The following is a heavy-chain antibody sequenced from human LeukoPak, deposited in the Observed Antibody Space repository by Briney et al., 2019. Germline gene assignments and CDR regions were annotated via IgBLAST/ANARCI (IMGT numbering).Heavy chain of an antibody. CDR2: INPNSGGT. J-gene: IGHJ6*02. CDR1: GYTFTIYY. V-gene: IGHV1-2*02. D-gene: IGHD3-22*01. Sequence: ASVKVSFKASGYTFTIYYMHWVRQAPGQGLEWMGWINPNSGGTNYAQKFQGRVTMTRDTSISTAYMELSRLRSDDTAVYYCARDRGYSMITPIRYYGMDVWGQGTTVTVSS. CDR3: ARDRGYSMITPIRYYGMDV.